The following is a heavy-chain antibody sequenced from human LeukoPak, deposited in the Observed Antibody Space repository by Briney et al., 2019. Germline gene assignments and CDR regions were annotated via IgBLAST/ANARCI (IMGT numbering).Heavy chain of an antibody. Sequence: KPGGSLRLSCAASRFTFSSYSMNWIRQAPGKGLEWVSSISSSSSYIYYADSVKGRLTISRDNAKNSLYLQMNSLRAVDTAVYYCARRKAAAGKGGAFDIWGQGTMVTVSS. D-gene: IGHD6-13*01. CDR1: RFTFSSYS. CDR2: ISSSSSYI. V-gene: IGHV3-21*01. CDR3: ARRKAAAGKGGAFDI. J-gene: IGHJ3*02.